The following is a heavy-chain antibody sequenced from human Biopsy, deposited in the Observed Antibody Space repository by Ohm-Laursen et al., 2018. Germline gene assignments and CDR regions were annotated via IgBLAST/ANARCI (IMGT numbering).Heavy chain of an antibody. CDR3: ARRGSGGRSFDY. J-gene: IGHJ4*02. D-gene: IGHD2-15*01. CDR2: ISNSGNT. CDR1: GDSINSSY. V-gene: IGHV4-59*08. Sequence: TLSLTCTVSGDSINSSYWSWIRQAPGKGLEWIGSISNSGNTNYNPSLKSRVTISADTSKNQFSLKLGSVTVADTAVFYCARRGSGGRSFDYWGQGSLVTVSS.